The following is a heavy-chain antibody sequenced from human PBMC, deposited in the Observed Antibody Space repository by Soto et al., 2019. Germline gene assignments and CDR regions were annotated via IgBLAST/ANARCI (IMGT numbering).Heavy chain of an antibody. V-gene: IGHV4-30-2*01. Sequence: QLQLQESGSGLVKPSQTLSLTCAASDGSISRGGYSWSWIRQPPGKGLEWIGYIYGGGITSYNPSLQNRVTISVDRPKNQVSLQLNSVTAADTAVYYCARDGGPGGAHFDSWGQGTLVTVSS. D-gene: IGHD3-10*01. J-gene: IGHJ5*01. CDR1: DGSISRGGYS. CDR3: ARDGGPGGAHFDS. CDR2: IYGGGIT.